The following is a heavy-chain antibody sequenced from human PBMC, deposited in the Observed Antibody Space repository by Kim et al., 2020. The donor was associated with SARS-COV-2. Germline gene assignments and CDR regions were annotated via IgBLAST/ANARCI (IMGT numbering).Heavy chain of an antibody. CDR3: ARTSLYDSGAYEDY. J-gene: IGHJ4*02. CDR2: IGQDGSRK. V-gene: IGHV3-7*01. Sequence: GGSLRLSCAASGFTFSTYWMTWVRQVPGKGLEWVANIGQDGSRKNYVDSVKGRFTISRDNVKNALYMQMNNLGAEDTAVFYCARTSLYDSGAYEDYWGQGTLVTVSS. D-gene: IGHD3-22*01. CDR1: GFTFSTYW.